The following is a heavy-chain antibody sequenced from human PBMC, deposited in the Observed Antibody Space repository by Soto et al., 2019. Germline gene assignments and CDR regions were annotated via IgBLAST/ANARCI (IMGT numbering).Heavy chain of an antibody. J-gene: IGHJ4*02. D-gene: IGHD3-22*01. CDR3: ARGYDYDSGGYLFDY. CDR1: GGSVSSGSYY. CDR2: IYYSGST. Sequence: SETLSLTCTVSGGSVSSGSYYWSWIRQPPGKGLEWIGYIYYSGSTNYNPSLKSRVTISVDTSKNQFSLKLSSVTAADTAVYYCARGYDYDSGGYLFDYWGQGTLVTVSS. V-gene: IGHV4-61*01.